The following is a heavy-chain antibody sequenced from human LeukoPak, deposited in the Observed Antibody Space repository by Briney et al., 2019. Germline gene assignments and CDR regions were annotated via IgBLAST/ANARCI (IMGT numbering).Heavy chain of an antibody. CDR1: GFTFSSYS. D-gene: IGHD6-13*01. J-gene: IGHJ3*02. CDR3: ARDSPYSSRSTGAFDI. Sequence: GGSLRLSCAASGFTFSSYSMSWVRQAPGKGLEWVSVIYSGGSTYYADSVKGRFTISRDNSKNTLYLQMNSLRAEDTAVYYCARDSPYSSRSTGAFDIWGQGTMVTVSS. V-gene: IGHV3-53*01. CDR2: IYSGGST.